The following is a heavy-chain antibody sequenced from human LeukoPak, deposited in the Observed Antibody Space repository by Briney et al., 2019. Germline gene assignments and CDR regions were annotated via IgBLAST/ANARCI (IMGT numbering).Heavy chain of an antibody. D-gene: IGHD5-18*01. Sequence: SETLSLTCTVSGGSISSGGYYLSWIRQHPGKGLEWIGYIYYSGSTYYNPSLKSRVTISVDTSKNQFSLKLSSVTAADTAVYYCARSGYSSTPWYFDYWGQGTLVTVSS. CDR1: GGSISSGGYY. J-gene: IGHJ4*02. CDR2: IYYSGST. CDR3: ARSGYSSTPWYFDY. V-gene: IGHV4-31*03.